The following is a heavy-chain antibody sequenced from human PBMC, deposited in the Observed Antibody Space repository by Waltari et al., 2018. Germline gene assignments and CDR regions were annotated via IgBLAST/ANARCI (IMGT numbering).Heavy chain of an antibody. V-gene: IGHV3-53*04. D-gene: IGHD2-2*02. Sequence: VQLFESGGGLVQPGWSLRLPCVVSVLHRNDHYMSWVRQAPGKGPEWVSTVYSDEKIHYAKSVKGRFTVSRHISKRTLYLQMNSLTTADTAIYYCARATWRINTESFDPWGQGTLVTVSS. CDR1: VLHRNDHY. CDR3: ARATWRINTESFDP. J-gene: IGHJ5*02. CDR2: VYSDEKI.